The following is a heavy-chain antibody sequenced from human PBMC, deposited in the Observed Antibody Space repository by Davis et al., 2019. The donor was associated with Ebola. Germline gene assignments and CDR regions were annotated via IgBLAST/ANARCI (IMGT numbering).Heavy chain of an antibody. CDR3: AIDNYWKLDY. V-gene: IGHV3-7*01. CDR2: MLNDGSEK. D-gene: IGHD4-11*01. CDR1: GFTFSESW. Sequence: PGGSLRLSCAASGFTFSESWMAWVRQAPGKGLEWLANMLNDGSEKYSAGPVKGRFTISRDNARNSFYLQMNSLRVEDTAVYYCAIDNYWKLDYWGQGILVTVSS. J-gene: IGHJ4*02.